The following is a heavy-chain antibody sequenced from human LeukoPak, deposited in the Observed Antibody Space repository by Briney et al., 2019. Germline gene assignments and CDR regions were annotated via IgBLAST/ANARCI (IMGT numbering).Heavy chain of an antibody. V-gene: IGHV4-61*01. CDR3: ARDRGWEVFDF. Sequence: PSETLSLTCTVSGGSVSSGYYYWSWIRQPPGKGLEWIGNIYYTGSTTYNPPLKSRITISSDTSKNQFSLSLTSVTAADTAIYFCARDRGWEVFDFWGQGILVTVSS. CDR2: IYYTGST. D-gene: IGHD1-26*01. J-gene: IGHJ4*02. CDR1: GGSVSSGYYY.